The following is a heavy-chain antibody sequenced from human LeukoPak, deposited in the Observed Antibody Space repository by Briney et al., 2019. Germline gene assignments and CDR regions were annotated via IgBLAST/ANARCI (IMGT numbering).Heavy chain of an antibody. D-gene: IGHD2-15*01. J-gene: IGHJ5*02. CDR3: AKSLEVIASWFDP. Sequence: SGRSLGLSCAASGFSFSNYAMSWVRQAPGKGLEWVSGISGNSGGRTYYADSVKGRFTISRDKSKNTLYLQMNSLRVEDTAVYYCAKSLEVIASWFDPWGQGTLVTVSS. V-gene: IGHV3-23*01. CDR1: GFSFSNYA. CDR2: ISGNSGGRT.